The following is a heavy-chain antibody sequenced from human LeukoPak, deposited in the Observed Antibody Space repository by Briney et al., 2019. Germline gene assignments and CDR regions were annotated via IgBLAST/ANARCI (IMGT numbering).Heavy chain of an antibody. J-gene: IGHJ6*02. CDR3: ARASTTLGRFGMDV. D-gene: IGHD4-23*01. Sequence: PGGSLRLSCAASGFTFSNYLMHWVRQAPGKGLVWVSHINSDGSTTTYADSVKGRFTISRDNAKNTLYLQLNSLRVEDTAVYYCARASTTLGRFGMDVWGQGTTVTVSS. V-gene: IGHV3-74*01. CDR2: INSDGSTT. CDR1: GFTFSNYL.